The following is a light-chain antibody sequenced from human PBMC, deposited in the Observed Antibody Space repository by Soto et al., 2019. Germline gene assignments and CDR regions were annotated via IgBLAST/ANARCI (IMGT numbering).Light chain of an antibody. CDR2: WAS. CDR3: QQRSNWPAT. J-gene: IGKJ4*01. CDR1: QSVSSN. Sequence: EIVMTQSPATLSVSPGERATLSCRASQSVSSNLAWYQQKPGQPPKLLIYWASTRESGVPDRFSGSGSGTDFTLTISSLEPEDFAVYYCQQRSNWPATCGGGTKVDIK. V-gene: IGKV3-11*01.